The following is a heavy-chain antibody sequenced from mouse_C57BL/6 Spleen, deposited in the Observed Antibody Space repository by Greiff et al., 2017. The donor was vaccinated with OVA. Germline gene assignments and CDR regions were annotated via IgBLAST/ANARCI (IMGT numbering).Heavy chain of an antibody. Sequence: VQLQQSGAELVKPGASVKMSCKASGYTFTSYWITWVKQRPGQGLEWIGDIYPGSGSTNYNEKFKSKATLTVDTSSSTAYMQLSSLTSEDSAVYDCAREDDGYSPFDYWGQGTTLTVSS. CDR3: AREDDGYSPFDY. V-gene: IGHV1-55*01. J-gene: IGHJ2*01. CDR1: GYTFTSYW. D-gene: IGHD2-3*01. CDR2: IYPGSGST.